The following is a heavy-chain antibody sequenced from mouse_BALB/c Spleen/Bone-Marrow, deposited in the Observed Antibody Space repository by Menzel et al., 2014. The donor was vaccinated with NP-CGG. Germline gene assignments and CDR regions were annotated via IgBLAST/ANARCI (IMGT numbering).Heavy chain of an antibody. CDR3: ARDDYYAMDY. CDR2: IRNKANGYTA. Sequence: DVQLQESGGGLVQPGGSLRLSCATSGFTFTDYYMSWVRQPPGKALEWLGFIRNKANGYTAEYSASVKGRFTISRDNSQSILYPQMNTLRAEDSATYYCARDDYYAMDYWGQGTSVTVSS. CDR1: GFTFTDYY. V-gene: IGHV7-3*02. J-gene: IGHJ4*01.